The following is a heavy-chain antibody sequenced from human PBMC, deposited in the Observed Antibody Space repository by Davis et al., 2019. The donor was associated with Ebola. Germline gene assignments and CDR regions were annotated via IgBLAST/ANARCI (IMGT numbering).Heavy chain of an antibody. CDR3: AKDLTGAQDC. J-gene: IGHJ4*02. CDR2: ITPDGSST. CDR1: GFTFSRYW. V-gene: IGHV3-74*01. Sequence: GESLKISCAASGFTFSRYWMHWVRQVPGKGLVWVARITPDGSSTSYADSVRGRFTISRDNAKSTLYLQMSSLRADDTALYYCAKDLTGAQDCWGQGTLVTVSS. D-gene: IGHD1-20*01.